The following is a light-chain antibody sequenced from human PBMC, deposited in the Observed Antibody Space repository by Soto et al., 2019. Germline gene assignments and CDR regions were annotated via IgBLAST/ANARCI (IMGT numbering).Light chain of an antibody. Sequence: QSALTQPRSVSGSPGQSVPISCPGTSSDVVSWYQQHPDKAPKLIIYYVSQRPSGVPDRFSGSKSGNTASLTISGLQAEDEADYYCCSSAGGYTRVFGGGPTVTVL. CDR3: CSSAGGYTRV. V-gene: IGLV2-11*01. CDR1: SSDV. J-gene: IGLJ3*02. CDR2: YVS.